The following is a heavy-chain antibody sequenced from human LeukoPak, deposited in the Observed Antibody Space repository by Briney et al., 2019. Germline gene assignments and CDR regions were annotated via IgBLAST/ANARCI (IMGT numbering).Heavy chain of an antibody. V-gene: IGHV4-39*01. CDR2: IYYSGST. CDR3: ARHFTPLVPIPAYFDY. CDR1: GGSISSSSYY. Sequence: SETLSLTCTVSGGSISSSSYYWGWIRQPPGKGLEWIGSIYYSGSTYYNPSLKSRVTISVDTSKNQFSLKLSSVTAADTAVYYCARHFTPLVPIPAYFDYWGQGTLVTVSS. D-gene: IGHD3-10*01. J-gene: IGHJ4*02.